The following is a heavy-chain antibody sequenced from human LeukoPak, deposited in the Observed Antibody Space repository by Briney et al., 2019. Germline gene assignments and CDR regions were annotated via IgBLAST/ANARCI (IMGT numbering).Heavy chain of an antibody. J-gene: IGHJ5*02. Sequence: AGGSLRLSCVASGFTFSSYEMNWVRQAPGKGLEWVSYISSSGSIIYSADSVKGRFTISRDNAKNSLYLQMNSLRAEDTAVYYCARGWFDTWGQGTLVTVSS. CDR2: ISSSGSII. CDR1: GFTFSSYE. V-gene: IGHV3-48*03. CDR3: ARGWFDT.